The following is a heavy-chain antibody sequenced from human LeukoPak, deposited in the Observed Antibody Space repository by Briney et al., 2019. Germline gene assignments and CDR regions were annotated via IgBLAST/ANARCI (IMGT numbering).Heavy chain of an antibody. J-gene: IGHJ4*02. CDR1: GFTFSSYW. Sequence: GGSVTLLCTASGFTFSSYWMHWVRQAPGKGRVWVSRINSDGSSTSYADSVNGRFTISRDNAKNTLYLQMNSLRAEDTAVYYCARDRGYGYLFDYWGQGTLVTVSS. D-gene: IGHD5-18*01. CDR3: ARDRGYGYLFDY. V-gene: IGHV3-74*01. CDR2: INSDGSST.